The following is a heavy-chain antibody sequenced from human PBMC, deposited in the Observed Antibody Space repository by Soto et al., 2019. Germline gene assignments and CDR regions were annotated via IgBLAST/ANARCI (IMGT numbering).Heavy chain of an antibody. V-gene: IGHV4-34*01. D-gene: IGHD3-16*01. Sequence: QVQLQQWGAGLLKPSETLSLTCSVYGGSFSGYYWSWIRQPPGNGLEWIGEINHSGSTNYNPSLKSRVTISVDTSKNQFSLKLSSVTAADTAVYYCARVTLGGYFDYWGQGTLVTVSS. CDR1: GGSFSGYY. CDR2: INHSGST. J-gene: IGHJ4*02. CDR3: ARVTLGGYFDY.